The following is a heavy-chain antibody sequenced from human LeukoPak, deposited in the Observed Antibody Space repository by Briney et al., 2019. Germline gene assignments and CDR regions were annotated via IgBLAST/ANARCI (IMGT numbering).Heavy chain of an antibody. CDR1: GFTFSSYW. V-gene: IGHV3-7*01. CDR2: IKQDGSEK. J-gene: IGHJ6*03. CDR3: ARDSSSWSPYYYYMDV. Sequence: PGGSLRLSCAASGFTFSSYWMSWVRQAPGKGLEWVANIKQDGSEKYYVDSVKGRFTISRDNAKNSLYLQMNSLRAEDTAVYYCARDSSSWSPYYYYMDVWGKGTTVTISS. D-gene: IGHD6-13*01.